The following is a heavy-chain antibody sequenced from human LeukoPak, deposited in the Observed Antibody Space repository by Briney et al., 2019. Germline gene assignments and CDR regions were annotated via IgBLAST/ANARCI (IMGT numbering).Heavy chain of an antibody. V-gene: IGHV5-51*01. CDR3: ARGSGSYHTAYMN. CDR1: GYSFTSYW. CDR2: IYPGDSDT. D-gene: IGHD1-26*01. Sequence: HGESLKISCKGSGYSFTSYWIGWVRQMPGKGLEWMGIIYPGDSDTRYSPSFQGQATISADKSLSTAYLQWSSLKASDTAMYYCARGSGSYHTAYMNWGQGSPVTVSS. J-gene: IGHJ4*02.